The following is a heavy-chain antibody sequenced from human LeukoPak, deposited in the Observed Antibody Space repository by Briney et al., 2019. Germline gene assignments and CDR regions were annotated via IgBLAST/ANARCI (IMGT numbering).Heavy chain of an antibody. CDR3: ARGESYFAY. J-gene: IGHJ4*02. V-gene: IGHV4-59*11. CDR1: GGSISSHY. CDR2: IYYSGST. Sequence: PSETLSLTCTVSGGSISSHYWSWIRQPPGKGLEWIGYIYYSGSTNYNPSLKSRVTISVDTSNNQFSLKLNSVTAADTALYYCARGESYFAYWGQGALVTVSS.